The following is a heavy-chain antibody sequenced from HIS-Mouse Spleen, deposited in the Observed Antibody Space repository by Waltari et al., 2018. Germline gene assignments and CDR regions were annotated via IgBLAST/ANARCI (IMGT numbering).Heavy chain of an antibody. J-gene: IGHJ4*02. Sequence: QITLKESGPTLVKPTQTLTLTCTFSGFSLSTSGLGVGWIRQPPGKALEWLALIYGDDYKRYTPSLKSRLTITKDTSKNQVVLTMTNMDPVDTATYYCAHLQYSGSYKPFDYWGQGTLVTVSS. V-gene: IGHV2-5*02. CDR3: AHLQYSGSYKPFDY. CDR2: IYGDDYK. D-gene: IGHD1-26*01. CDR1: GFSLSTSGLG.